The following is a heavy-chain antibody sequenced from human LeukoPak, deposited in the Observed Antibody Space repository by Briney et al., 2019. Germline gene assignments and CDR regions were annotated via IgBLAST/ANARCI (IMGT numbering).Heavy chain of an antibody. Sequence: GGSLRLSCAASGFTFSSYSMNWVRQAPGKGLEWVSYISSSSSTIYYADSVKGRFTISRDNAKNSLYLQMNSLRAEDTAVYYCAKERKLLPFDCWGQGTLVTVSS. D-gene: IGHD4-23*01. CDR3: AKERKLLPFDC. CDR2: ISSSSSTI. CDR1: GFTFSSYS. J-gene: IGHJ4*02. V-gene: IGHV3-48*01.